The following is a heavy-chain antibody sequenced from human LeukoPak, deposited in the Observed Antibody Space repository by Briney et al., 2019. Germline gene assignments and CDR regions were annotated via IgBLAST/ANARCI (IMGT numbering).Heavy chain of an antibody. D-gene: IGHD3-10*01. Sequence: SVKVSCKASGGTFSSYAISWVRQAPGQGLEWMRGIIPIFGTANYAQKFQGRVTITADKSTSTAYMELSSLRSEDTAVYYCARGFVLSKFPNYYYYYGMDVWGKGTTVTVSS. CDR3: ARGFVLSKFPNYYYYYGMDV. CDR1: GGTFSSYA. V-gene: IGHV1-69*06. J-gene: IGHJ6*04. CDR2: IIPIFGTA.